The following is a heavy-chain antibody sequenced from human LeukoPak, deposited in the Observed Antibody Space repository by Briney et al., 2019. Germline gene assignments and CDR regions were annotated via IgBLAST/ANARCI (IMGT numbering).Heavy chain of an antibody. V-gene: IGHV3-23*01. CDR1: GLTFSSYA. Sequence: LPGGSLRLSCAASGLTFSSYAMGWVSQAPGKLLEWVAAIRGSGGSTYYADSVKGRFTISSDNSKNTLYLQMNSLTAEDTAVYYCTTDVEMATKFQGDYWGQGPLVPVSS. J-gene: IGHJ4*02. D-gene: IGHD5-24*01. CDR2: IRGSGGST. CDR3: TTDVEMATKFQGDY.